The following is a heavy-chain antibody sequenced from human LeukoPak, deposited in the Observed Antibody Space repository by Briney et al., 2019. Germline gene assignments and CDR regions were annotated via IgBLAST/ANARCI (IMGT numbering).Heavy chain of an antibody. Sequence: ASVKVSCKASGYTFTSYAMNWVRQAPGQGLEWMGWINTNTGNPTYAQGFTGRFVFSLDTSVSTAYLQISSLKAEGTAVYYCARDKYYYDSSAQGIDYWGQGTLVTVSS. D-gene: IGHD3-22*01. V-gene: IGHV7-4-1*02. CDR2: INTNTGNP. J-gene: IGHJ4*02. CDR1: GYTFTSYA. CDR3: ARDKYYYDSSAQGIDY.